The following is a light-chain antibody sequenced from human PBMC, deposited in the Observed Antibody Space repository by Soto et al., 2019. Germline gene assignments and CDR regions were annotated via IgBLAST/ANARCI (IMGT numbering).Light chain of an antibody. CDR3: QQYYTYPYT. J-gene: IGKJ2*01. V-gene: IGKV1-8*01. Sequence: AIRMTQSPSSLSASTGDRVSITCRASQGVSSYVAWYQQKPGKAPKLLIYAASTLQSGVPSRFSGSGSGTDFTLTISCLQSDDFVTYYCQQYYTYPYTFGQGTKLEIK. CDR1: QGVSSY. CDR2: AAS.